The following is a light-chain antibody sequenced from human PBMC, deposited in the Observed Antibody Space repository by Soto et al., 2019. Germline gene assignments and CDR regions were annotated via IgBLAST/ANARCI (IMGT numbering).Light chain of an antibody. CDR3: QQYDDLLS. V-gene: IGKV1-33*01. Sequence: DIQMTQSPSSLSASVGDRVTITCQASQDIAKYLNWYQQKPGNAPKLLIYDASELHAGVPSRFSGSGSGTDFTFTISSVKPEDFVTYYCQQYDDLLSFGGGTKVEIK. CDR1: QDIAKY. CDR2: DAS. J-gene: IGKJ4*01.